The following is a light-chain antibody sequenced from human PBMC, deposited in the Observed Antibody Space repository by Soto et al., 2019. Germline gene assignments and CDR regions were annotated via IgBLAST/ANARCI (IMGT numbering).Light chain of an antibody. CDR1: QSVSSSY. CDR2: GAS. Sequence: EIVLTQSPGTLSLSPEERATLSCRASQSVSSSYLAWYQQKPGQAPRLLIYGASSRATGIPDRFSGSGSGTDFTLTISRLEPEDFAVYYCQQYGSSLPRTFGQGTKLEIK. J-gene: IGKJ2*02. CDR3: QQYGSSLPRT. V-gene: IGKV3-20*01.